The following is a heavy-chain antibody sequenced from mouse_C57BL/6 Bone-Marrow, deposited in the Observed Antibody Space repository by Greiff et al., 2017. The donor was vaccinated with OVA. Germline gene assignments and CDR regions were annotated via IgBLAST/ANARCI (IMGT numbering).Heavy chain of an antibody. CDR1: GYTFTDYY. V-gene: IGHV1-76*01. CDR3: ARLAYHWYFDV. Sequence: VQLQQSGAELVRPGASVKLSCKASGYTFTDYYINWVKQRPGQGLEWIARIYPGSGNTYYNEKFKGKATLTAEKSSSTAYMQLSSLTSEDSAVYFCARLAYHWYFDVWGTGTTVTVSS. CDR2: IYPGSGNT. J-gene: IGHJ1*03.